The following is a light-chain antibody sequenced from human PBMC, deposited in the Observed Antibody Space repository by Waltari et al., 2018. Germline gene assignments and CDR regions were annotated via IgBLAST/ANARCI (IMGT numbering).Light chain of an antibody. Sequence: QSALTQPASVSGSPGQSLTISCTGTSSDIGNYESVSWYQQHPDKAPKLMIFEVSNRPSGVSNRFSGSKSGNTASLTISGLQAEDEADYYCSSYTTNSPLVFGGGTKVTVL. V-gene: IGLV2-14*03. CDR2: EVS. CDR3: SSYTTNSPLV. J-gene: IGLJ3*02. CDR1: SSDIGNYES.